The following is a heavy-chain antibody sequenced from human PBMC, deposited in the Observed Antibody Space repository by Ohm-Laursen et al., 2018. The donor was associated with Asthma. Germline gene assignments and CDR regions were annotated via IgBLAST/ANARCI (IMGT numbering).Heavy chain of an antibody. J-gene: IGHJ4*02. CDR3: ATNLPYEAENY. CDR2: ISWNSGTF. V-gene: IGHV3-9*01. Sequence: SLRLSCTASGFTFDDYAMHWVRQAPGKGLEWVSSISWNSGTFGYADSVKGRFTISRDNAKNSLYLQMNSLRAEDTAVYYCATNLPYEAENYWGQGTLVTVSS. CDR1: GFTFDDYA. D-gene: IGHD3-16*01.